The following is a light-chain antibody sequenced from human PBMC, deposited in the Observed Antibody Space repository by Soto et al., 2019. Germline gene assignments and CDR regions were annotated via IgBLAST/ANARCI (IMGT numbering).Light chain of an antibody. CDR3: SSYTRGRTYV. J-gene: IGLJ1*01. CDR2: EVS. Sequence: QSALTQPASVSGSPGQSITISCTGTSSDIGGYNYVSWFQQHLGKPPKLLIYEVSNRPSGVSNLFSGSKSGNTASLTISWLQAEDEADYYCSSYTRGRTYVFGTGTKLTVL. CDR1: SSDIGGYNY. V-gene: IGLV2-14*01.